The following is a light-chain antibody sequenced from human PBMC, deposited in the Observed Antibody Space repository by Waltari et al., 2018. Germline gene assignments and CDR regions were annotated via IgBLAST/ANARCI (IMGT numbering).Light chain of an antibody. J-gene: IGLJ1*01. CDR2: DVS. CDR1: SSDLGGYSF. CDR3: SSYTSIIPPFL. V-gene: IGLV2-14*01. Sequence: QSALTQPASVSGSPGQSSTISCTRSSSDLGGYSFGSWYHQHPGKAPKLMIYDVSHRPSGVSNRFSGSKSGNTASLTISGLQPEDEADYYCSSYTSIIPPFLFGTGTKVTVL.